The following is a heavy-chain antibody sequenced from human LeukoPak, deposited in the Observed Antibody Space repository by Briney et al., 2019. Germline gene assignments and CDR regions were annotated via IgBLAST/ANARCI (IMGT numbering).Heavy chain of an antibody. D-gene: IGHD2-2*01. CDR3: ARAGYCSSTSCYVPFDY. CDR2: IIPIFGTA. CDR1: GGTFSSYA. J-gene: IGHJ4*02. V-gene: IGHV1-69*13. Sequence: SVKVSCKASGGTFSSYAISWVRQAPGQGLEWMGGIIPIFGTANYAQKFQGRVTITADESTSTAYMELSSLRSEDTAVYYCARAGYCSSTSCYVPFDYWGQGTLVTVSS.